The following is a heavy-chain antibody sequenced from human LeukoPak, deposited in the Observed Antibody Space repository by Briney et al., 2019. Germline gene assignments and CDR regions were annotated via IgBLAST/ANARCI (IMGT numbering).Heavy chain of an antibody. J-gene: IGHJ4*02. D-gene: IGHD2-2*01. CDR2: VYSDDAT. Sequence: GGSLRLSCAASGFTVSDNYMSWVRQAPGKGLEWVSTVYSDDATYYADSVKGRFTISRDTSKNTVYLQVNSLRAEDTAVYYCARALPASSHTSFDYWGQGTRVTVSS. CDR3: ARALPASSHTSFDY. CDR1: GFTVSDNY. V-gene: IGHV3-66*01.